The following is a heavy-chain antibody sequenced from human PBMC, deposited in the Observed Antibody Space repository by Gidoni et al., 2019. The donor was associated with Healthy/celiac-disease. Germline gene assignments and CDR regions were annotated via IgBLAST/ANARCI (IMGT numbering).Heavy chain of an antibody. D-gene: IGHD1-26*01. V-gene: IGHV3-23*01. CDR1: GFTFSSYD. CDR3: AKLVAGALGY. CDR2: MSGSGGST. J-gene: IGHJ4*02. Sequence: EVQLLESGGGLVQPGGSLRLSCAASGFTFSSYDMRWVRQAPGKGLECVSAMSGSGGSTYYADSVKGRFTISRVNSKNTLYLQMNSLRAEDTAGYYCAKLVAGALGYWGQGTLVTVSS.